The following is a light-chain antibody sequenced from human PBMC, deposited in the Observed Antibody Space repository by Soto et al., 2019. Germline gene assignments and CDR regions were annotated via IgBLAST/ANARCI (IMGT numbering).Light chain of an antibody. CDR3: QQYDDWPPWT. J-gene: IGKJ1*01. CDR1: QSVSSN. V-gene: IGKV3-15*01. CDR2: GAS. Sequence: EIVMTQSPATLSVSPGERATLSCRASQSVSSNLAWSQQKPGQAPRLLIYGASTRATGIPARFSGSGSGTEFTLTISSLQAEDFAVNDCQQYDDWPPWTFGQGTKVEIK.